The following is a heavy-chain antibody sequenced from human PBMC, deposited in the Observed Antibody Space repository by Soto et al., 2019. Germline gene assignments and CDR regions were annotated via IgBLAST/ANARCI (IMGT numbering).Heavy chain of an antibody. CDR2: ISGSGGST. Sequence: GGSLRLACAASGFTFSSYAMSWVRQAPGKGLEWVSAISGSGGSTYYADSVKGRFTISRDNSKNTLYLQMNSLRAEDTAVYYCAKDYQRGSGPPVDYWGQGTLVTGSS. CDR1: GFTFSSYA. CDR3: AKDYQRGSGPPVDY. V-gene: IGHV3-23*01. D-gene: IGHD3-10*01. J-gene: IGHJ4*02.